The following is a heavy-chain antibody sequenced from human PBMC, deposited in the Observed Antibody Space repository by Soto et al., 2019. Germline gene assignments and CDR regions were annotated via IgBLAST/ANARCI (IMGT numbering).Heavy chain of an antibody. J-gene: IGHJ4*02. V-gene: IGHV1-3*01. Sequence: VKVSCKASGYTFTSYAMHWVRQAPGQRLEWMGWINAGNDNTKYSQKFQGRVTITRDTSASTAYMELSSLRSEDTAVYYCARDLGGWPDYWGQGTLVTVSS. CDR1: GYTFTSYA. D-gene: IGHD2-15*01. CDR2: INAGNDNT. CDR3: ARDLGGWPDY.